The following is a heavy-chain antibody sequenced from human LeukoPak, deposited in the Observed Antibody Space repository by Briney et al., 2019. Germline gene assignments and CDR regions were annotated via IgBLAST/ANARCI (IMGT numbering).Heavy chain of an antibody. J-gene: IGHJ4*01. V-gene: IGHV4-4*02. D-gene: IGHD3-10*01. CDR2: IYHSGST. Sequence: SETLSLTCAVSGGSISSSNWWSWVRQPPGKGLEWIGEIYHSGSTNYNPSLKSRVTISVDKSKNQFSLKLSSVTAADTAVYYRASRVVRGFVFPDYWGQGTLVTVSS. CDR3: ASRVVRGFVFPDY. CDR1: GGSISSSNW.